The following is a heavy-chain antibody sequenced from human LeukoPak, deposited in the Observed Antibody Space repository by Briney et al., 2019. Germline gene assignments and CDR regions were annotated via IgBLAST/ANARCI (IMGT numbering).Heavy chain of an antibody. CDR1: GYTFTGYY. J-gene: IGHJ4*02. D-gene: IGHD3-22*01. V-gene: IGHV1-2*02. CDR3: ARAPYYYDSSGYYFEVYYFDY. Sequence: GASVKVSCKASGYTFTGYYMHWVRQAPGQGLEWMGWINPNSGGTNYAQKFQGRVTMTRDTSISTAYMELSRLRSDDTAVYYCARAPYYYDSSGYYFEVYYFDYWGQGTLVTVSS. CDR2: INPNSGGT.